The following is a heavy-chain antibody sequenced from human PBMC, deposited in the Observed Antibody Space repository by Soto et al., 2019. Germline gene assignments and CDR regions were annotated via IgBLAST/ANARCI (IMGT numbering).Heavy chain of an antibody. CDR2: ISAYNGNT. Sequence: QVQRVQSGPEVKTPGASVKVSCKASGYTFTSYGISWVRQAPGEGPEWMGWISAYNGNTYYAHKLQGRVTMTTDTSTSTAYMELRSLRSDDTAVYYCARGSVSYHTYYFDLWGRGTLVTVSS. CDR3: ARGSVSYHTYYFDL. V-gene: IGHV1-18*01. J-gene: IGHJ2*01. D-gene: IGHD1-26*01. CDR1: GYTFTSYG.